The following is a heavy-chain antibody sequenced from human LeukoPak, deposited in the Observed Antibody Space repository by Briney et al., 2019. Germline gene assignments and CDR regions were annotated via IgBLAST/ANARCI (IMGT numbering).Heavy chain of an antibody. V-gene: IGHV3-49*04. CDR2: IRSKGYGGTT. J-gene: IGHJ4*02. D-gene: IGHD3-10*01. Sequence: GRSLRLSCSASGFTFGDHDMSWVRQAPGKGLEWVGFIRSKGYGGTTEYAASVEGRFSLSRDDSKSFVYLQMSSLKTEDTAVYYCTRVRSGNDFDYWGQGTLVTVSS. CDR3: TRVRSGNDFDY. CDR1: GFTFGDHD.